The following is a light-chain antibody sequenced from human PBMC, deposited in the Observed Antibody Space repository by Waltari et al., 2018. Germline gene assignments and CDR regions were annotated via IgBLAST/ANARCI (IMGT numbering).Light chain of an antibody. J-gene: IGLJ2*01. Sequence: QSVVTQPASVSGSPGQSISISCTGTSTDIGANVYVSWYQQHPGRAPQLVIYDVSVRPSGVSIRFSGSKSGNTASLTISGLQAEDEALYYCSSYTLTNPVVFGGGTKLTVL. CDR1: STDIGANVY. CDR2: DVS. V-gene: IGLV2-14*03. CDR3: SSYTLTNPVV.